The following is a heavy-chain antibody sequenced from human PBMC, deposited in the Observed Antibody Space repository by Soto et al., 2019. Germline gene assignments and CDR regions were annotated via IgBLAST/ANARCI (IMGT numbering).Heavy chain of an antibody. D-gene: IGHD2-8*01. J-gene: IGHJ4*02. Sequence: PGGSLRLSCAASGFKFSRYWMSWVRQAPGKGLEWVATIKEDGSEKSYVDSVNGRFTISRDNDKDSLFLQMNSLRAEDSAVYYCAREDCTTGVCCFDDWGQGALVNVSS. CDR2: IKEDGSEK. CDR1: GFKFSRYW. CDR3: AREDCTTGVCCFDD. V-gene: IGHV3-7*05.